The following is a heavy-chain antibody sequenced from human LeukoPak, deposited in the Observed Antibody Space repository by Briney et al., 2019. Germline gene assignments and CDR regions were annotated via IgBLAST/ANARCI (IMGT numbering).Heavy chain of an antibody. D-gene: IGHD2-2*01. Sequence: SQTLSLTCTVSGGSISSGGYYWSWMRQHPGKGLEWIGYIYYSGSTYYNPSLKSRVTLSVDTSKNQFSLKLSSVTAADTAVYYCARENRYCSSTSCSTFDYWGQGTLVTVSS. J-gene: IGHJ4*02. CDR2: IYYSGST. V-gene: IGHV4-31*03. CDR1: GGSISSGGYY. CDR3: ARENRYCSSTSCSTFDY.